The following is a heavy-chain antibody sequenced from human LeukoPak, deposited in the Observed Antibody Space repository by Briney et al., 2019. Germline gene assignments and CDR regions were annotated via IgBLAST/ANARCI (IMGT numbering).Heavy chain of an antibody. CDR1: GFTFSSYA. CDR2: ISGSGGST. J-gene: IGHJ4*02. CDR3: ARELRFLEWLPDY. Sequence: GGSLRLSCAASGFTFSSYAMSWVRQAPGKGLEWVSAISGSGGSTYYADSVKGRFTISRDNSKNTLYRQMNSLRAEDTAVYYCARELRFLEWLPDYWGQGTLVTVSS. D-gene: IGHD3-3*01. V-gene: IGHV3-23*01.